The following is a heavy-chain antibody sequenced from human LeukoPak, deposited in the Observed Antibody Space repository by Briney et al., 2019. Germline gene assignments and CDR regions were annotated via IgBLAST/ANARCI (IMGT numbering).Heavy chain of an antibody. CDR2: INPNSGGT. CDR3: ARAMTTVTTYRLNY. D-gene: IGHD4-17*01. CDR1: GYTFTGYY. V-gene: IGHV1-2*02. J-gene: IGHJ4*02. Sequence: ASVKVSCKASGYTFTGYYMRWVRQAPGQGLELMGWINPNSGGTNYAQKFQGRVTMTRDTAISTAYMELSMLRSDDTAVYYCARAMTTVTTYRLNYWGQGTLVTVSS.